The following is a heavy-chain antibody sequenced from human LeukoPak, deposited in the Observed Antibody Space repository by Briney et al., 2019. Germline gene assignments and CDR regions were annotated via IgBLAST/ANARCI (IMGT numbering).Heavy chain of an antibody. CDR1: GFTFSNFA. V-gene: IGHV3-64*01. CDR2: ISSNGGST. D-gene: IGHD6-19*01. CDR3: ARALGYSSGWYTDY. J-gene: IGHJ4*02. Sequence: PGGSLRLSCAASGFTFSNFAMHWVRQAPGKGLEYVSAISSNGGSTYYANSVKGRFTISRDNSKNALFLQMGSLTAEDMAVYYCARALGYSSGWYTDYWGQGTLVTVSS.